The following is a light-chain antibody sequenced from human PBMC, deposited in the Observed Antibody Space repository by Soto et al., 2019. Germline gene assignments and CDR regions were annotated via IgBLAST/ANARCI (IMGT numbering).Light chain of an antibody. CDR2: DAS. Sequence: EIVLTQSPATLSLFPGERATLSCRASQNVGRYLAWYQQKPGQAPRLLIYDASNRATGIPARFSGSGSGTDFTLTISTLEAEDSAVYYCQQRSIWVTFGGGTKVQIK. CDR1: QNVGRY. J-gene: IGKJ4*01. CDR3: QQRSIWVT. V-gene: IGKV3-11*01.